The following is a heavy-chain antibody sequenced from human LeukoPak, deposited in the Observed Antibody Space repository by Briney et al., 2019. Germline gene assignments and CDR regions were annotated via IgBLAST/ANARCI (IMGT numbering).Heavy chain of an antibody. CDR2: IIPILGIA. V-gene: IGHV1-69*04. Sequence: EASVKVSCKASGGTFSSYAISWVRQAPGQGLEWMGRIIPILGIANYAQKFQGRVTITADKSTSTAYMELSSLRSKDTAVYYCARARQAPRGYSGYLDDYWGQGTLVTVSS. D-gene: IGHD5-12*01. J-gene: IGHJ4*02. CDR1: GGTFSSYA. CDR3: ARARQAPRGYSGYLDDY.